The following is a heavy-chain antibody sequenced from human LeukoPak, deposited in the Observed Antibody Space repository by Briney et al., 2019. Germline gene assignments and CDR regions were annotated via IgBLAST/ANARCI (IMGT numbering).Heavy chain of an antibody. D-gene: IGHD6-19*01. Sequence: GGSLRLSCAASGFTFSNAWMSWVRRVPGKGLEWVGRIKSKIDGGTTDYAAPVKGRFTISRDDSKNTLDLQMNSLKTEDTAVYYCTAGIAVVRYFDYWGQGTPVTVSS. CDR3: TAGIAVVRYFDY. CDR1: GFTFSNAW. CDR2: IKSKIDGGTT. V-gene: IGHV3-15*01. J-gene: IGHJ4*02.